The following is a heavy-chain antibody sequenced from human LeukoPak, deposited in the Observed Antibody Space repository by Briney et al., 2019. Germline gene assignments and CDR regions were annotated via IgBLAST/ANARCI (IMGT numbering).Heavy chain of an antibody. Sequence: SETLSLTCTVSGGSISSSSYYWGWIRQPPGKGLEWIGILNHSGSTYYNPSLKSRVTISVDTSKNQFSLKLSSVTAADTAVYYCARQDTAMVRGIHWSFDLWGRGTLVTVSS. D-gene: IGHD5-18*01. CDR1: GGSISSSSYY. J-gene: IGHJ2*01. CDR2: LNHSGST. V-gene: IGHV4-39*01. CDR3: ARQDTAMVRGIHWSFDL.